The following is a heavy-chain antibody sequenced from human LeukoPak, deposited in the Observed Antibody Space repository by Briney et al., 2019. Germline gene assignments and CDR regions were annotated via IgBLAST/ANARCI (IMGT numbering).Heavy chain of an antibody. D-gene: IGHD5-18*01. Sequence: GGSLRLSCVASGITFSNHAVSWVRQAPEKGLDWVSVISGSAHKIRYADSVKGRFTISRDNSENIVYLQMNNLRAEDTAVYYCAGRVTGYSSGYVYWGQGTLVTVSS. CDR1: GITFSNHA. V-gene: IGHV3-23*01. J-gene: IGHJ4*02. CDR2: ISGSAHKI. CDR3: AGRVTGYSSGYVY.